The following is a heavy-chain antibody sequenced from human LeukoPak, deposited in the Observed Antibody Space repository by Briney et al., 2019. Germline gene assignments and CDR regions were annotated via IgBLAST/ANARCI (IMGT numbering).Heavy chain of an antibody. CDR1: GGSISSSSYY. J-gene: IGHJ5*02. Sequence: SETLSLTCTVSGGSISSSSYYWGWIRQPPGKGLEWIGSIYYSGSTYYNPSLKSRVTISVDTSKNQFSLKLSSVTAADTAVYYCARDRAYSGYSSGWYLNWFDPWGQGTLVTVSS. V-gene: IGHV4-39*07. D-gene: IGHD6-19*01. CDR3: ARDRAYSGYSSGWYLNWFDP. CDR2: IYYSGST.